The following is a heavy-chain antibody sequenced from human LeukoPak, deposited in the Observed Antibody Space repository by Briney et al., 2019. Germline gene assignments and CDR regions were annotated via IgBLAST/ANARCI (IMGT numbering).Heavy chain of an antibody. V-gene: IGHV1-2*02. CDR2: IHPNSGGT. CDR3: ARVGFQRRWGDYYDSSGYLGFDY. Sequence: ASVKVSCKASGYTFTGYYMHWVRQAPGQGLEWMGWIHPNSGGTNYAQKFQGRVTMTRDTSISTAYMELSRLRSDDTAVYYCARVGFQRRWGDYYDSSGYLGFDYWGQGTLVTVSS. J-gene: IGHJ4*02. D-gene: IGHD3-22*01. CDR1: GYTFTGYY.